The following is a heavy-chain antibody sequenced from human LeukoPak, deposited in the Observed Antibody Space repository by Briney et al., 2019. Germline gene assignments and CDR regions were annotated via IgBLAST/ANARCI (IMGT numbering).Heavy chain of an antibody. CDR1: GVTVSSNY. Sequence: GGSLRLSCAASGVTVSSNYMSWVRQAPGKGLEWVSVIYSGGSTYYADYVKGGFTISRDNSKNTLYLQMNSLRAEDTAVYYCETTTRPNIVVVTAITGSYYGMDVWGQGTTVTVSS. V-gene: IGHV3-53*01. D-gene: IGHD2-21*02. CDR2: IYSGGST. J-gene: IGHJ6*02. CDR3: ETTTRPNIVVVTAITGSYYGMDV.